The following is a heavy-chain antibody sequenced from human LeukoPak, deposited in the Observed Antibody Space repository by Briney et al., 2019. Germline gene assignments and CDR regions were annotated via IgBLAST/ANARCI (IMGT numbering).Heavy chain of an antibody. Sequence: GGSLRLSCAASGFTFDDYGMSWVRQAPGKGLEWVSGINWNGGSTGYADSVKGRFTISRDNSKNTLYLQMNSLRAEDTAVYYCAKDPRYYGSGSFYYMDVWGKGTTVTISS. CDR3: AKDPRYYGSGSFYYMDV. D-gene: IGHD3-10*01. CDR1: GFTFDDYG. CDR2: INWNGGST. J-gene: IGHJ6*03. V-gene: IGHV3-20*04.